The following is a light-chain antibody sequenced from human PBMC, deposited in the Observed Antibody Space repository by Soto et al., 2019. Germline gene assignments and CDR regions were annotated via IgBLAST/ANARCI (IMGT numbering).Light chain of an antibody. J-gene: IGLJ2*01. CDR2: LKNDGSH. CDR1: SGHTTYT. V-gene: IGLV4-69*01. Sequence: QLVLTQSPSASASLGASVKLTCTLSSGHTTYTIAWHQQQPEKGPRYLMRLKNDGSHSKGDGIPDRFSGSSSGAERYLTISSLQSEDEADYYCQTWGTGIQVFGGGTKLTVL. CDR3: QTWGTGIQV.